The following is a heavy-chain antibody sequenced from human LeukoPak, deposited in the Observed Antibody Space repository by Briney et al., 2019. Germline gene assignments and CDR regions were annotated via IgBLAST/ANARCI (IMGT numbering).Heavy chain of an antibody. Sequence: GGSLRLSCAASGLTVSSNYMSWVRQAPGKGLEWVSVIYSGGSTYYADSVKGRFTISRDNSKNSLYLQMNSLRTEDTALYYCAKAHYYDSSAPDYWGQGTLVTVSS. V-gene: IGHV3-53*05. CDR3: AKAHYYDSSAPDY. J-gene: IGHJ4*02. D-gene: IGHD3-22*01. CDR2: IYSGGST. CDR1: GLTVSSNY.